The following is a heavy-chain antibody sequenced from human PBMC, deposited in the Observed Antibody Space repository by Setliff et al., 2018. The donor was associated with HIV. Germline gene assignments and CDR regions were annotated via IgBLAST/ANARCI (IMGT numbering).Heavy chain of an antibody. CDR3: ARRELSIAAAGTYSDY. Sequence: LSLTCTVSGGSISSGGYYWSWIRQHPGKGLEWIGYIYYSGSTYYNPSLKSRVTISVDTSKNQFSLKLSSVTAADTAVYYCARRELSIAAAGTYSDYWGQGTLVTVSS. CDR1: GGSISSGGYY. V-gene: IGHV4-31*03. J-gene: IGHJ4*02. CDR2: IYYSGST. D-gene: IGHD6-13*01.